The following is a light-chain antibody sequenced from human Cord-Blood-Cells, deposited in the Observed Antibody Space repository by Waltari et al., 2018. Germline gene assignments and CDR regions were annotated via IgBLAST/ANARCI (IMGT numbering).Light chain of an antibody. CDR3: QQSYSTPPYS. Sequence: DIQMTQSPSSLSASVGDRVTITCRASQSISSYLNWYQQKPGKAPKLLIYASSSLQSGVPSRFSSSRSGTNFTLTISSLQPEDFATYYCQQSYSTPPYSFGQGTKLETK. V-gene: IGKV1-39*01. CDR1: QSISSY. J-gene: IGKJ2*03. CDR2: ASS.